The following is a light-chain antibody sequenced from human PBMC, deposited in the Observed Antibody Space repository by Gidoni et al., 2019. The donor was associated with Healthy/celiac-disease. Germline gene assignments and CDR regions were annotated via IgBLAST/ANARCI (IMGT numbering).Light chain of an antibody. CDR2: SNN. Sequence: QSLLTQPPSASGTPGQGVTISCSGSSPNIGSNTVNWYQQPPGTAPKLLIYSNNPRPSGVPDRFSGSKSGTSASLAISGLQSEDEADYYCAAWDDSLNGPVFGGGTKLTVL. CDR3: AAWDDSLNGPV. CDR1: SPNIGSNT. V-gene: IGLV1-44*01. J-gene: IGLJ3*02.